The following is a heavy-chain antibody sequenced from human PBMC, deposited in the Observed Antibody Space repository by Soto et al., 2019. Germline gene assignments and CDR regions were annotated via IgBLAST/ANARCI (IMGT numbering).Heavy chain of an antibody. CDR1: GGSVSNSY. J-gene: IGHJ4*01. D-gene: IGHD1-26*01. V-gene: IGHV4-59*02. CDR2: VYYSGST. CDR3: ARGRSHEWELLVQYFDY. Sequence: QVQLQESGPGLVKPSETLSLTCTVSGGSVSNSYWGWIRQPPGKGLEWVAVVYYSGSTNYNPSLGSRVTISVEKSKNQFSLKMTSVTGADTAVYYCARGRSHEWELLVQYFDYWGHGPLVTVSS.